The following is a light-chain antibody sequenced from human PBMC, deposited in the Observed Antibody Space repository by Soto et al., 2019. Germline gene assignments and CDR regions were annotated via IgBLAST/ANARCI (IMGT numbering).Light chain of an antibody. CDR2: DAS. CDR3: QQYNSYSLT. J-gene: IGKJ3*01. Sequence: DIQMTQSPSTLSASVGDRVTITCRASQSISSWLAWYQQKPGKAPKLLIYDASSLESGVPSRFSGSGSGTAFTLTISSLQPDDFATYYCQQYNSYSLTFGHGPKVYIK. V-gene: IGKV1-5*01. CDR1: QSISSW.